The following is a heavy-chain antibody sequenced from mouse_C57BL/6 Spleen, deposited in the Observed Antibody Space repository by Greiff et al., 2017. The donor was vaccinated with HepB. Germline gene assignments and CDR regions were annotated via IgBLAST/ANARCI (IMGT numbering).Heavy chain of an antibody. V-gene: IGHV1-63*01. CDR2: IYPGGGYT. CDR1: GYTFTNYW. J-gene: IGHJ4*01. Sequence: QVQLQQSGAELVRPGTSVKMSCKASGYTFTNYWIGWAKQRPGHGLEWIGDIYPGGGYTNYNEKFKGKATLTADKSSSTSYMQFSSLTSEDSAIYYCARSGHSRAMDYWGQGTSVTVSS. D-gene: IGHD3-1*01. CDR3: ARSGHSRAMDY.